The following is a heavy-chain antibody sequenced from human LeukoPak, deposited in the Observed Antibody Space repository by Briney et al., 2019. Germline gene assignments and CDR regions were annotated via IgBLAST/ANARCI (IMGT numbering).Heavy chain of an antibody. CDR2: ISGSGGSA. CDR1: GFTFRSYA. V-gene: IGHV3-23*01. Sequence: GGSLRLSCTASGFTFRSYAMSWVRQAPGKGLEWVSAISGSGGSAFYADSVKGRFTISRDNAKNSLYLQMNSLRAEDTAVYYCARDLYGDYALDYWGQGTLVTVSS. D-gene: IGHD4-17*01. J-gene: IGHJ4*02. CDR3: ARDLYGDYALDY.